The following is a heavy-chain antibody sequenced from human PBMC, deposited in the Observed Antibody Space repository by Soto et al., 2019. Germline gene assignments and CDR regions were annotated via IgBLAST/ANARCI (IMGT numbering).Heavy chain of an antibody. V-gene: IGHV4-31*03. CDR1: GGSISSGGYY. D-gene: IGHD3-10*01. CDR2: IYYSGST. Sequence: QVQLQESGPGLVKPSQTLSLTCTVSGGSISSGGYYWSWIRQHPGKGLEWIGYIYYSGSTYYNPSLKSRVTISVDTSKNQFSLKLRSVTAADTAVYYCAKAYGSGSYPYYYYYGMDVWGQGTTVTVSS. J-gene: IGHJ6*02. CDR3: AKAYGSGSYPYYYYYGMDV.